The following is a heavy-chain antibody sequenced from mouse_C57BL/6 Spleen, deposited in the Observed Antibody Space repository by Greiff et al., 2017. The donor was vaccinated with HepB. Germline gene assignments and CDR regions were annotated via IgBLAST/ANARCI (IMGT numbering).Heavy chain of an antibody. CDR2: IDPSDSYT. CDR1: GYTFTSYW. V-gene: IGHV1-50*01. J-gene: IGHJ3*01. D-gene: IGHD2-4*01. CDR3: ARSIYYDYGWFAY. Sequence: QVQLQQSGAELVKPGASVKLSCKASGYTFTSYWMQWVKQRPGQGLEWIEEIDPSDSYTNYNQKFKGKATLTVDTSSSTAYMQLSSLTSEDSAVYYCARSIYYDYGWFAYWGQGTLVTVSA.